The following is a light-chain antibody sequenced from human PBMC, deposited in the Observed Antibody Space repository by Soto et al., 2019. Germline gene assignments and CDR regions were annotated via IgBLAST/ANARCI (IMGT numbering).Light chain of an antibody. V-gene: IGKV3-20*01. CDR3: QHYGSSRT. J-gene: IGKJ1*01. CDR1: QSFSSTY. Sequence: IVLTQSPVTLSLSPGERATLSCRASQSFSSTYLAWYQQKPGQAPRLLIYGASSRATGIPDRFSGSGSGTDFTLTISRLEPEDFAVYYCQHYGSSRTFGQGTKVDIK. CDR2: GAS.